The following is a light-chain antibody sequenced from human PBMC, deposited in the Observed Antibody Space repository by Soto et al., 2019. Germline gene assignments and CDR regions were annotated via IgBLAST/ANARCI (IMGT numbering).Light chain of an antibody. J-gene: IGKJ1*01. Sequence: DIQMTQSPSSLSASVGDRVTITCRASQGIGNSLAWYQQKPGRVPNLLMYTASTLLSGVPSRFSGSGSGTHFTLTISSLQPEDVASYYCQKSDSAPWTFGHGTKVEIK. CDR1: QGIGNS. CDR2: TAS. CDR3: QKSDSAPWT. V-gene: IGKV1-27*01.